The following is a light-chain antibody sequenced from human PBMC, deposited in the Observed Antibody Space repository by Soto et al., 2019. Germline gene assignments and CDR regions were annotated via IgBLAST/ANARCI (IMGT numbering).Light chain of an antibody. J-gene: IGKJ3*01. CDR3: QQSYSTPIT. CDR2: AAS. Sequence: DIQMTQSPSSLSASVGDRVNITCRASQSISSYLNWYQQKPGKAPKLLIYAASSLQSGVPSRFSGGGSGTDFTLTISSLQPEDFATYYCQQSYSTPITFGPGTKVDIK. CDR1: QSISSY. V-gene: IGKV1-39*01.